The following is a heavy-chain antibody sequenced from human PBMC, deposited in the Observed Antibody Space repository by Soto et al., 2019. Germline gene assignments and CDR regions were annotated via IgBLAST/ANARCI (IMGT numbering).Heavy chain of an antibody. D-gene: IGHD3-10*01. J-gene: IGHJ4*02. Sequence: ASVKVSCKASGYTFTSYDINWVRQAPGQGLEWMGWISAYNGNTNYAQKLQGRVTMTTDTSTSTAYMELRSLRSDDTAVYYCARTLWFGELWDFDYWGQGTLVTVSS. CDR3: ARTLWFGELWDFDY. CDR1: GYTFTSYD. CDR2: ISAYNGNT. V-gene: IGHV1-18*01.